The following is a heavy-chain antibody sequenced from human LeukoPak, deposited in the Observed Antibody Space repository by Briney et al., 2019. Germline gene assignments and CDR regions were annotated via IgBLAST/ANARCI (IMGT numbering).Heavy chain of an antibody. V-gene: IGHV3-30*18. CDR1: GFTFSSFG. J-gene: IGHJ4*02. CDR3: AKDGQGLTYYFDY. CDR2: ISHDGSNK. Sequence: GGSLRLSCAASGFTFSSFGMHWVRQAPGKGLEWVAVISHDGSNKYYADSVKGRFTISRDNSKNTLYLQMNSLRAEDTAMYYCAKDGQGLTYYFDYWGQGTLVTVSS. D-gene: IGHD4/OR15-4a*01.